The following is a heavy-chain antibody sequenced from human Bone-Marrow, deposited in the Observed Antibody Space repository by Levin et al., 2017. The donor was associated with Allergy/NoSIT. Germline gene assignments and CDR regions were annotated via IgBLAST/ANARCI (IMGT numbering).Heavy chain of an antibody. CDR3: VRHFDWIFDS. V-gene: IGHV3-15*01. D-gene: IGHD3-9*01. J-gene: IGHJ5*01. Sequence: NPGGSLRLSCVASGFIFTDASISWVRQAPGKGPEWVGRIKSRSDGGASDYAAPVRGRFTMSRDDLRNMVFLQMNRLKSEDTGLYYCVRHFDWIFDSWGQGTLVTVSS. CDR2: IKSRSDGGAS. CDR1: GFIFTDAS.